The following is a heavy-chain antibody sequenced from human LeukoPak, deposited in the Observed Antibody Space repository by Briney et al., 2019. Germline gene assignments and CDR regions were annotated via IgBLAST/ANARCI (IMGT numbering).Heavy chain of an antibody. CDR3: AREGDPIVVVPAAIAAFDI. V-gene: IGHV4-34*01. CDR2: INHSGST. J-gene: IGHJ3*02. CDR1: GGSFSGYY. D-gene: IGHD2-2*01. Sequence: PSETLSLTCAVYGGSFSGYYWSWIRQPPGKGLEWIGEINHSGSTNYNPSLKSRVTISVDTSKNQFSLKLSSVTAADTAVYYCAREGDPIVVVPAAIAAFDIWGQGTMVTVSS.